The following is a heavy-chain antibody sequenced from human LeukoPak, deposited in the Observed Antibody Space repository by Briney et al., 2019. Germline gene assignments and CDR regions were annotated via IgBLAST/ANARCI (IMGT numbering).Heavy chain of an antibody. D-gene: IGHD6-19*01. CDR1: GYTFTSYA. V-gene: IGHV7-4-1*02. CDR2: INTNTGNP. J-gene: IGHJ6*03. CDR3: ARTIAVAGYMDV. Sequence: ASVKVSCKASGYTFTSYAMNWVRQAPGQGLEWMGWINTNTGNPTYAQGFIGRFVFSLDTSVSTACLQISGLKAEDSAVYYCARTIAVAGYMDVWGKGTTVTVSS.